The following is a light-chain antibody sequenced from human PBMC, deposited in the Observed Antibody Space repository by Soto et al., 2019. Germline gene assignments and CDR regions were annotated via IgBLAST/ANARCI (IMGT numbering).Light chain of an antibody. CDR3: QQYGSSPPRT. CDR1: QSVSSSY. CDR2: GAS. J-gene: IGKJ1*01. V-gene: IGKV3-20*01. Sequence: IVLTQSPGTLSLSPGERATLSCRAIQSVSSSYLAWYQQIPGQAPRLLIYGASSRATAIPDTFSGSGSGTDFTLTISRLEPEDFAVYYCQQYGSSPPRTFGQGTKVDI.